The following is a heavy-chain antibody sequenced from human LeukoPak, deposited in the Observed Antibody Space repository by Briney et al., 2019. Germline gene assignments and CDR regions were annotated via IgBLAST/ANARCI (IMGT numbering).Heavy chain of an antibody. Sequence: SETLSLTCTVSGGSLITYYWSWIRQPAGKAPEWVGYVYTSGSTNCNPSLKSRVTMSVDTSKNQFSLHLTSVTAADTAVYYCARSYNYGPFDYWGQGTLVTVSS. V-gene: IGHV4-4*07. D-gene: IGHD5-18*01. J-gene: IGHJ4*02. CDR3: ARSYNYGPFDY. CDR1: GGSLITYY. CDR2: VYTSGST.